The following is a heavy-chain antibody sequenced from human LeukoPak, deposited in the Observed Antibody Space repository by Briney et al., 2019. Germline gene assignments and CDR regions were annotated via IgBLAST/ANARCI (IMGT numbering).Heavy chain of an antibody. CDR1: GFGFTSYW. CDR2: NDPDDCDT. Sequence: GAAPQISFYGFGFGFTSYWIGWGRPGPGKGGGWMGINDPDDCDTRYNPSFQGQVTISADKSIGTAYLQWSSLKASDTAIYYCARPRPIAGDTFDIWGQGTMVTVSS. J-gene: IGHJ3*02. V-gene: IGHV5-51*01. CDR3: ARPRPIAGDTFDI.